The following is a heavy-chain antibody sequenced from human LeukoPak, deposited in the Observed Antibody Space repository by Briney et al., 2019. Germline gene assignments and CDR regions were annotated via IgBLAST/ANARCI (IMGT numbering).Heavy chain of an antibody. D-gene: IGHD3-22*01. Sequence: PGGSLRLSCAASGFTFSSYAMSWVRQAPGKGLEWVSAISGSGGSTYYADSVKGRFTISRDNSKNTPYLQMNSLRAEDTAVYYCASQRYYYDSSGYYDWGQGTLVTVSS. CDR1: GFTFSSYA. J-gene: IGHJ4*02. CDR3: ASQRYYYDSSGYYD. V-gene: IGHV3-23*01. CDR2: ISGSGGST.